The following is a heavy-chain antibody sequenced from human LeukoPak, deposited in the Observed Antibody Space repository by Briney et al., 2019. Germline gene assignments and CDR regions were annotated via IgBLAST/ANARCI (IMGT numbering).Heavy chain of an antibody. D-gene: IGHD3-9*01. CDR1: GFTFSTYP. V-gene: IGHV3-30*14. CDR3: ARVHDTSGYYHYFDS. Sequence: PGGSLRLSCEASGFTFSTYPMHWVRQAPDKGLEWVAMISHHGSNEYYADSVKGRFTISRDNSKNTLYLQMNHPRVEDTAIYYCARVHDTSGYYHYFDSWGQGTLVTVSP. CDR2: ISHHGSNE. J-gene: IGHJ4*02.